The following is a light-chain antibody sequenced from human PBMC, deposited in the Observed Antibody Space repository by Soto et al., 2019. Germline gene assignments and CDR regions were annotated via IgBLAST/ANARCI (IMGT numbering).Light chain of an antibody. Sequence: ENVLTQSPGTLSVSPGERATLSCRASQSVSSNYLAWYQQKPGQTPRLLIYGASSRATRIPDRFSGSGSGTDFTLTISRLEPEDFAVYYCQQYGTSPFTFGPGTKVDIK. J-gene: IGKJ3*01. CDR1: QSVSSNY. CDR2: GAS. CDR3: QQYGTSPFT. V-gene: IGKV3-20*01.